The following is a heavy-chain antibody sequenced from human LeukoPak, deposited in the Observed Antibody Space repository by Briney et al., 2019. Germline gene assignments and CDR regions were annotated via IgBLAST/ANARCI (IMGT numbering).Heavy chain of an antibody. D-gene: IGHD6-13*01. CDR2: INHSGST. CDR3: ARGGTPEYSSSWYRSLGAFDI. V-gene: IGHV4-34*01. Sequence: SETLSLTCAAYGGSFSGYYWSWIRQPPGKGLEWIGEINHSGSTNYNPSLKSRVTISVDTSKNQFSLKLSSVTAADTAVYYCARGGTPEYSSSWYRSLGAFDIWGQGTMVTVSS. CDR1: GGSFSGYY. J-gene: IGHJ3*02.